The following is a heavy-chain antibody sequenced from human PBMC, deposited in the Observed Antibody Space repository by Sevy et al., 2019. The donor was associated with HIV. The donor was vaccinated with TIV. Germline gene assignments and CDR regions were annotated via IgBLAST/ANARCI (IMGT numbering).Heavy chain of an antibody. Sequence: SETLSLTCTVSGASISSSGYYWGWIRQPPGKGLEWIASINYVGSIFYNPSLKSRVTISSDTSKKQFSLKLNFVTAAETAIYYCVGPTLTYSSGWSYYDSWGQGTVVTVSS. D-gene: IGHD6-19*01. CDR3: VGPTLTYSSGWSYYDS. V-gene: IGHV4-39*01. J-gene: IGHJ4*02. CDR1: GASISSSGYY. CDR2: INYVGSI.